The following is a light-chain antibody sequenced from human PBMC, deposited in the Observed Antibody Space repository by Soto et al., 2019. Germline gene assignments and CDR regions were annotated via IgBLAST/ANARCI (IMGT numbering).Light chain of an antibody. CDR2: GAS. V-gene: IGKV3-20*01. CDR3: QQYGSSPRT. J-gene: IGKJ1*01. Sequence: EIVLTQSPGTLSLSPGERATLSCRASQSVSSYLAWYQQKPGQAPRLLMYGASTRATGIPDRFSGSGSGTDFTLTISRLEPEDFAVYYCQQYGSSPRTFCQGTKVEIK. CDR1: QSVSSY.